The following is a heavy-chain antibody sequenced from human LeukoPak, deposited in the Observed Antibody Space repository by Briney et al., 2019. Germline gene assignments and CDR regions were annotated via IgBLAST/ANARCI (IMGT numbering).Heavy chain of an antibody. D-gene: IGHD1-26*01. Sequence: ASVKVSCKASGYTFTGNYMHWVRQAPGQGLEWMGWIHPNSGAIKYAQKFQGRVIMTRDTSTSTVYMELSSLRSEDTAVYYCARDYTRSGSYSPPGYWGQGTLVTVSS. CDR2: IHPNSGAI. CDR3: ARDYTRSGSYSPPGY. CDR1: GYTFTGNY. J-gene: IGHJ4*02. V-gene: IGHV1-2*02.